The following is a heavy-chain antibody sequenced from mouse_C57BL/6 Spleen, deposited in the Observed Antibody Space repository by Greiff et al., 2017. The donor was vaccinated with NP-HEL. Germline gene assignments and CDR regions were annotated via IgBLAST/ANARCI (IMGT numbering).Heavy chain of an antibody. CDR3: ARNWDGMDY. CDR2: IYPGSGST. CDR1: GYTFTSYW. Sequence: QVHVKQPGAELVKPGASVKMSCKASGYTFTSYWITWVKQRPGQGLEWIGDIYPGSGSTNYNEKFKSKATLTVDTSSSTAYMQLSSLTSEDSAVYYCARNWDGMDYWGQGTSVTVSS. J-gene: IGHJ4*01. D-gene: IGHD4-1*01. V-gene: IGHV1-55*01.